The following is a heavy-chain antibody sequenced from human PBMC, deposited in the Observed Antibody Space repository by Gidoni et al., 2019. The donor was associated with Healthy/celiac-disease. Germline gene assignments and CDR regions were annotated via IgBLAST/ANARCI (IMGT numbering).Heavy chain of an antibody. CDR3: ARSHGVDTAMATAFDY. V-gene: IGHV3-21*01. D-gene: IGHD5-18*01. CDR2: ISSSSSYI. Sequence: EVQLVESGGGLVKPGGSLRLSCAASGFTFSSYSMNWVRQAPGKGLELVSSISSSSSYIYYADSVKGRFTISRDNAKNSLYLQMNSLRAEDTAVYYCARSHGVDTAMATAFDYWGQGTLVTVSS. CDR1: GFTFSSYS. J-gene: IGHJ4*02.